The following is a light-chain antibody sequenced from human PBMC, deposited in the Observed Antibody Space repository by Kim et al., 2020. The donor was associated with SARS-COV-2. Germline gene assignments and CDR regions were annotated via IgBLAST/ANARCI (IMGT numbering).Light chain of an antibody. CDR1: QSVSSSY. CDR3: QQFHSTLWT. CDR2: GTS. J-gene: IGKJ1*01. V-gene: IGKV3-20*01. Sequence: EIVLTQSPGTLSLSPGGRASLSCRASQSVSSSYLAWYQQKPGQAPRLLIYGTSTRATGIPDRFSGSGSGADFTLTISRLEPEDFAVYYCQQFHSTLWTFGQGTKVDIK.